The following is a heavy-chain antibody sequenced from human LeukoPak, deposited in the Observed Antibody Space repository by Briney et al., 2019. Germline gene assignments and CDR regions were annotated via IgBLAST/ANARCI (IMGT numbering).Heavy chain of an antibody. CDR2: IYYSGST. V-gene: IGHV4-59*01. CDR1: GGSISSYY. CDR3: AKDRGHYDILTGLLPPAFDI. D-gene: IGHD3-9*01. Sequence: PSETLSLTCTVSGGSISSYYWSWIRQPPGKGLEWIGYIYYSGSTNYNSSLKSRVTISVDTSKNQFSLKLSSVTAADTAVYYCAKDRGHYDILTGLLPPAFDIWGQGTMVTVSS. J-gene: IGHJ3*02.